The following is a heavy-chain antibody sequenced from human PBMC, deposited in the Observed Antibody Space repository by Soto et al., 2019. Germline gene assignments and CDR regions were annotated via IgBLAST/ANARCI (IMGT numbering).Heavy chain of an antibody. D-gene: IGHD4-17*01. CDR3: AREEVMTTVTTEFDY. J-gene: IGHJ4*02. CDR1: RDSVSGNSAP. CDR2: TYYRSKWYN. V-gene: IGHV6-1*01. Sequence: SQTLSLTCAISRDSVSGNSAPWNWIRQSPWRGLEWLGRTYYRSKWYNDYAVSVKSRITINPDTSKNQFSLQLNSVTPEDTAVYYCAREEVMTTVTTEFDYWGQGTLVAAPQ.